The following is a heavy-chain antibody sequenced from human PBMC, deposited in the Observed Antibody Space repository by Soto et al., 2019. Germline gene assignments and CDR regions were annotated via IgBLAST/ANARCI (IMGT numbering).Heavy chain of an antibody. D-gene: IGHD3-22*01. Sequence: GGSLRLSCAASGFTFDDYGMSWVRQAPGKGLEWVSGISTSGGATYYADSVKGRFTISRDNSKNTLHLQMNSLRAEDTAVYHCAKAGYYNDRSGYYYFDYWGQGILVTVSS. V-gene: IGHV3-23*01. CDR3: AKAGYYNDRSGYYYFDY. J-gene: IGHJ4*02. CDR1: GFTFDDYG. CDR2: ISTSGGAT.